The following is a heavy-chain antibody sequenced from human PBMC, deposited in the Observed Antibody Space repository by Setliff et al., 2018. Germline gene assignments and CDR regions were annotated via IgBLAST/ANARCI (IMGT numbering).Heavy chain of an antibody. V-gene: IGHV4-4*08. Sequence: SETLSLTCTVSGGSISSDYWSWIRQPPGKGLEWIGYVYTSGSTNYNPSLKSRVTISVDTSKNQFSLELSSVTAADTAVYYCARSRGYKHDSSGYYYDHYYYYYMDVWGKGTPVTVSS. CDR2: VYTSGST. D-gene: IGHD3-22*01. CDR3: ARSRGYKHDSSGYYYDHYYYYYMDV. CDR1: GGSISSDY. J-gene: IGHJ6*03.